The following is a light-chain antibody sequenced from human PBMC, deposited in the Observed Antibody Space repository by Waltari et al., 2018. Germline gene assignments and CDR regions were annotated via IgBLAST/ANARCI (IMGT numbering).Light chain of an antibody. CDR1: QGISNS. Sequence: DIQMTQSPSSLSASVGDRVTITCRASQGISNSLAWYQQKPGKAPKLLLYAASRLESGVPSRFSGSGSGTDYTLTISSLQPEDFATYYCQQYYSTPGFGPGTKVDIK. V-gene: IGKV1-NL1*01. CDR2: AAS. J-gene: IGKJ3*01. CDR3: QQYYSTPG.